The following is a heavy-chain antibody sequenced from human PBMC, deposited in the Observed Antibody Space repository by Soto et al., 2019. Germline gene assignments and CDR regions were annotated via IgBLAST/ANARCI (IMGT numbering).Heavy chain of an antibody. V-gene: IGHV4-31*03. D-gene: IGHD2-21*02. Sequence: SETLSLTCTVSGVSISSGGYYWSWIRRHPGKGLEWIGYIHYTGSIMYNPSFKSRLTMAVDTTKNQFSLQLTSVTAADTAVYFCAREDDGGDRDYYGLDVWGQGTTVTAP. J-gene: IGHJ6*02. CDR2: IHYTGSI. CDR3: AREDDGGDRDYYGLDV. CDR1: GVSISSGGYY.